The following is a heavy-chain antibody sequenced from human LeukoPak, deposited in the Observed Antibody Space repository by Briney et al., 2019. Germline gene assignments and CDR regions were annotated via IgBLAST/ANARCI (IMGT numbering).Heavy chain of an antibody. Sequence: ASVKVSCKASGYTFTGYYMHWVRQAPGKGLEWMGRVEPDGGETIYADKFKGRVTITADTSTGIAYMELISLRSEDTAVYYCATGPCTNTDCEAFDYWGQGTLVTVSS. CDR1: GYTFTGYY. CDR2: VEPDGGET. V-gene: IGHV1-69-2*01. D-gene: IGHD2-8*01. CDR3: ATGPCTNTDCEAFDY. J-gene: IGHJ4*02.